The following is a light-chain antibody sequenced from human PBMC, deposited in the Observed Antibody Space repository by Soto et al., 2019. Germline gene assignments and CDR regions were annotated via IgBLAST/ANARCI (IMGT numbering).Light chain of an antibody. CDR2: SNN. V-gene: IGLV1-44*01. CDR1: YSNVGAYP. Sequence: QSVLTQPPSASGTPGQTVTISCSGSYSNVGAYPVSWYQQDPPSAPPLLIYSNNPRRAGGPSRCFGARNDSSAAPSIIVLLSADEVDYYCATWDDTLNDYVFGTGTKVTVL. J-gene: IGLJ1*01. CDR3: ATWDDTLNDYV.